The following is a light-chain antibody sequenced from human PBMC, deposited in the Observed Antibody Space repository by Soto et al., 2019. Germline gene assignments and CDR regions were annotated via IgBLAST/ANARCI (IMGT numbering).Light chain of an antibody. CDR1: QSVSSY. V-gene: IGKV3-11*01. Sequence: EIVLTQSPATLSLSPGERATLSCRASQSVSSYLAWYQQHPGQAPRLLIYDASNRATGIAARFSGSGSGTDFTLTISSLEPEDFAVYYCQQRRDWPITCGQGTRLEIK. CDR2: DAS. CDR3: QQRRDWPIT. J-gene: IGKJ5*01.